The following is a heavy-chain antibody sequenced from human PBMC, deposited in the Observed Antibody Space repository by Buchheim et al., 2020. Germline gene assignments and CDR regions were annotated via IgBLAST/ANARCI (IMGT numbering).Heavy chain of an antibody. J-gene: IGHJ5*02. D-gene: IGHD2-2*01. CDR3: ARKAPDIVVVPAAPPGGFDP. Sequence: QVQLQQWGAGLLKPSETLSLTCAVYGGSFSGYYWSWIRQPPGKGLEWIGEINHSGSTNYNPSLKSRVTISVDTSKNQFSLNLSSVTAADTAVYYCARKAPDIVVVPAAPPGGFDPWGQGTL. V-gene: IGHV4-34*01. CDR2: INHSGST. CDR1: GGSFSGYY.